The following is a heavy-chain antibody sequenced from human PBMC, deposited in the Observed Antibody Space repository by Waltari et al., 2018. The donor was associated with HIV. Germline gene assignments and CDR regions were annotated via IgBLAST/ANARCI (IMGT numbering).Heavy chain of an antibody. CDR1: GYSFTNYW. CDR3: ARLVVGSSVNWFDP. D-gene: IGHD1-26*01. J-gene: IGHJ5*02. CDR2: ISPGASDI. V-gene: IGHV5-51*03. Sequence: EVQLVQSGAEVKKPGESLKISCKGSGYSFTNYWIAWVRQMPGKGLEWMGIISPGASDIRNSPSFQGQMTISADKYISTAYLQWSSLKASDTAMYYCARLVVGSSVNWFDPWGQGTLVTVSS.